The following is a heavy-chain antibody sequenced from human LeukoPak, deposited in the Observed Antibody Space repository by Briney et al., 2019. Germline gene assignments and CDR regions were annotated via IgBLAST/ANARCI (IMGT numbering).Heavy chain of an antibody. V-gene: IGHV3-66*01. J-gene: IGHJ3*02. CDR1: GFTVSSNY. CDR2: IYSGGST. CDR3: ARAPRIVVVTRGAFDI. Sequence: GGSLRLSCAASGFTVSSNYMSWVRQAPGKGLEWVSVIYSGGSTYYADSVKGRFTISRDNSKNTLYLQMNSLRAEDTAVYYCARAPRIVVVTRGAFDIWGQGTMVTVSS. D-gene: IGHD3-22*01.